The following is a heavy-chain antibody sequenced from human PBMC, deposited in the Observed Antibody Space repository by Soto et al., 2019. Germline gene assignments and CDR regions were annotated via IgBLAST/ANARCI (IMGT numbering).Heavy chain of an antibody. J-gene: IGHJ4*02. CDR2: ISYDGSTK. Sequence: QVQLVESGGDVVQPGRSLRLSCAASGFTFGDYAMHGVRQAPGKGLEWVALISYDGSTKYYVDSVKGRFTVSRDNSKNTRNWKMNGLRVEDTVVYYWARVFLMVGGVMPHFDYGAQGPLVSSSS. D-gene: IGHD3-16*01. CDR3: ARVFLMVGGVMPHFDY. V-gene: IGHV3-30-3*01. CDR1: GFTFGDYA.